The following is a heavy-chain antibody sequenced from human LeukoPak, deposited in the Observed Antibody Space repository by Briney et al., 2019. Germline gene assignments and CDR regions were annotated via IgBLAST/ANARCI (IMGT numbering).Heavy chain of an antibody. J-gene: IGHJ5*02. CDR1: GGSISSSSYY. CDR2: IYYSGST. CDR3: ASGVDYDFWSGYYTSWFDP. Sequence: SETLSLTCTVSGGSISSSSYYWGWIRQPPGKGLEWIASIYYSGSTYYNPSLKSRVTISVDTSKNQFSLKLSSVTAADTAVYYCASGVDYDFWSGYYTSWFDPWGQGILVTVSS. D-gene: IGHD3-3*01. V-gene: IGHV4-39*01.